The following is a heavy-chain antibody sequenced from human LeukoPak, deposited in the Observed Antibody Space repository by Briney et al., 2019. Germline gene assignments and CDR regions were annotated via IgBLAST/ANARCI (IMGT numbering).Heavy chain of an antibody. CDR1: RFTFSTYA. J-gene: IGHJ3*02. D-gene: IGHD2-15*01. CDR2: ISSSSCTI. Sequence: GGSLRLSCAASRFTFSTYALSWVRQAPGKGLEWVSYISSSSCTIYYADSVKGRFTISRDNAKNSLYLQMNSLRAEDTAVYYWAREYWSGGSCYPGDAFDIWGQGTMVTVSS. V-gene: IGHV3-48*01. CDR3: AREYWSGGSCYPGDAFDI.